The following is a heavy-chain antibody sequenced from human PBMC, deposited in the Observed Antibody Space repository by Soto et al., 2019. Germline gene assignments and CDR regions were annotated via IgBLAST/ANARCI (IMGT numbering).Heavy chain of an antibody. CDR3: ASSGWGASGTPYLDF. V-gene: IGHV4-31*03. CDR2: IYYNGST. D-gene: IGHD1-1*01. J-gene: IGHJ4*02. CDR1: GWSISRGGHY. Sequence: SETLSLTCTVSGWSISRGGHYWSWIRQRPGKGLEWIGYIYYNGSTYYNPSLRSRLTISVDTSKNQFSLKLGSVTAADTAIYYCASSGWGASGTPYLDFWGQGTLVTVSS.